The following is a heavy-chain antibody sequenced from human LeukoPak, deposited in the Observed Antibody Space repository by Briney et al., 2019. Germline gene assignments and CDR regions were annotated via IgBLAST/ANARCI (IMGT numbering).Heavy chain of an antibody. V-gene: IGHV3-23*01. CDR2: ISASGGGT. J-gene: IGHJ4*02. Sequence: GGTLRLSCAASGFTFSSYGMIWVRQAPEKGLEWVSGISASGGGTWYAGSVKGRFTISRDNSKNTLYLQMNSLRAEDTAVYYCAKGYELGFDYWGRGTLVTVSS. CDR3: AKGYELGFDY. D-gene: IGHD7-27*01. CDR1: GFTFSSYG.